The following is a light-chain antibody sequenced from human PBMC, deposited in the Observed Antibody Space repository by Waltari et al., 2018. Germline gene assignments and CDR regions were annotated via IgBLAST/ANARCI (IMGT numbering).Light chain of an antibody. V-gene: IGKV3-20*01. J-gene: IGKJ2*01. CDR2: GAS. CDR3: HQYNDGPPFN. CDR1: QSVSSSY. Sequence: EIVLTQSPGTLSLSPGERATLSCRASQSVSSSYLAWYQQKPGQAPRLLIYGASSRATGIPDRFSGSGSGTDFTLTISRLEPEDFAVYYCHQYNDGPPFNFGQGTKLEIK.